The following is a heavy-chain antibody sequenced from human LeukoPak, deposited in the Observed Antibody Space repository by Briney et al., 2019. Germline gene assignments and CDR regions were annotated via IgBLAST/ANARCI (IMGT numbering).Heavy chain of an antibody. V-gene: IGHV3-9*01. CDR3: AKGSHYYDSSGFDY. J-gene: IGHJ4*02. CDR2: ISWNSGSI. D-gene: IGHD3-22*01. Sequence: GGSLRLSCAAPGFTFDDYAMHWVRQAPGKGLEWVSGISWNSGSIGYADSVKGRFTTSRDNAKNSLYLQMNSLRAEDTALYYCAKGSHYYDSSGFDYWGQGTLVTVSS. CDR1: GFTFDDYA.